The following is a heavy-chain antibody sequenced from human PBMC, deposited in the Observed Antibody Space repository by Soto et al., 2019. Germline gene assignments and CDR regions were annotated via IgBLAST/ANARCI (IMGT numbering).Heavy chain of an antibody. V-gene: IGHV4-59*01. J-gene: IGHJ6*02. CDR1: GGSISSYY. CDR3: ARDRPLWFGELFSPPTPYYYYGMDV. D-gene: IGHD3-10*01. Sequence: SETLSLTCTVSGGSISSYYWSWIRQPPGKGLEWIGYIYYSGSTNYNPSLKSRVTISVDTSKNQFSLKLSSVTPADTAVYYCARDRPLWFGELFSPPTPYYYYGMDVWGQGTTVTVSS. CDR2: IYYSGST.